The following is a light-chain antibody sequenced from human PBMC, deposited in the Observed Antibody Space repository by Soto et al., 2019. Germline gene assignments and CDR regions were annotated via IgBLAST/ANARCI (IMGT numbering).Light chain of an antibody. CDR2: AAS. CDR1: QSISNY. V-gene: IGKV1-39*01. CDR3: QQSHTTPYT. Sequence: DIQMTQSPSSLSASEGDRVTITCRASQSISNYLNWYQQKPGQAPKLLIYAASSLQSGVPSRFTGRGSWTDFTLSISDLQPGDFATYSCQQSHTTPYTFGQGTRLEIK. J-gene: IGKJ2*01.